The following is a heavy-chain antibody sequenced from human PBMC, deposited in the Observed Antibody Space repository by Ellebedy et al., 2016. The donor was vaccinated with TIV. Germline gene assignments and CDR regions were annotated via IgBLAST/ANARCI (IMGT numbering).Heavy chain of an antibody. J-gene: IGHJ6*02. V-gene: IGHV3-33*08. CDR3: ARDLIPMIVGLTGPHYGMDV. CDR2: IWYDGSNK. D-gene: IGHD3-22*01. Sequence: GESLKISCAASGFTFSSYAMSWVRQAPGKGLEWVAVIWYDGSNKYYADSVKGRFTISRDNSKNTLYLQMTSLRAEDTAVYYCARDLIPMIVGLTGPHYGMDVWGQGTTVTVSS. CDR1: GFTFSSYA.